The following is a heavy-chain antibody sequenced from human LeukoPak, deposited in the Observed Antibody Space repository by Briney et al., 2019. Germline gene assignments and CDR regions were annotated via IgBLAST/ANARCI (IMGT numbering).Heavy chain of an antibody. J-gene: IGHJ4*02. Sequence: GGSLRLSCAASGFTLSSYGMHWVRQAPGKGLEWVAFIRYDGSNKYYADSVKGRFTISRDNSKNTLYLQMNSLRAEDTAVYYCAKVYPLGFHFDYWGQGTLVTVSS. CDR1: GFTLSSYG. D-gene: IGHD7-27*01. CDR3: AKVYPLGFHFDY. V-gene: IGHV3-30*02. CDR2: IRYDGSNK.